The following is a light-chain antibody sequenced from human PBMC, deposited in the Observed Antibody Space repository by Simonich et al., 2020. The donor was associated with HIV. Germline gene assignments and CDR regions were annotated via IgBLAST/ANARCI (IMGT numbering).Light chain of an antibody. V-gene: IGLV1-40*01. CDR2: RNN. Sequence: QSVLTQPPSVSGAPGQRVTISCTGSSSDIGAGYDVQWYQQLPGTAPQLLIFRNNNRPSGVPDRFSGSKSGTSASLAITGLQAEDEADYYCQSYDYSLSVVFGGGTKVTVL. CDR1: SSDIGAGYD. J-gene: IGLJ2*01. CDR3: QSYDYSLSVV.